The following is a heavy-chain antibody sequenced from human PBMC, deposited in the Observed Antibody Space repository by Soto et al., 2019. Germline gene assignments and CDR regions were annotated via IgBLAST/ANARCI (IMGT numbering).Heavy chain of an antibody. CDR3: ARSPRRSIAVAGRPCYGMDV. J-gene: IGHJ6*02. Sequence: QVQLQQWGAGLLKPSETLSLTCAVYGGSFSGYYWSWIRQPPGKGLEWIGEINHSGSTNYNPSLKSRVTISVNTSKNQFSLKLSSVTAADTAVYYCARSPRRSIAVAGRPCYGMDVWGQGTTVTVSS. V-gene: IGHV4-34*01. CDR1: GGSFSGYY. CDR2: INHSGST. D-gene: IGHD6-19*01.